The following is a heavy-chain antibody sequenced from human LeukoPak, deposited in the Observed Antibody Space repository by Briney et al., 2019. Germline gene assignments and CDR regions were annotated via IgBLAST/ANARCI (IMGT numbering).Heavy chain of an antibody. CDR2: ISSPSRYI. V-gene: IGHV3-21*01. CDR3: ARLGSQGSGWSVLDY. Sequence: GGSLRLSCAASGFTFSSYEMNWVRQAPGRGLEWVSSISSPSRYIYYRDSVRGRFTISRDNAKNSLFLQMNSLRAEDTAVYYCARLGSQGSGWSVLDYWGQGTLVTVSS. CDR1: GFTFSSYE. D-gene: IGHD6-19*01. J-gene: IGHJ4*02.